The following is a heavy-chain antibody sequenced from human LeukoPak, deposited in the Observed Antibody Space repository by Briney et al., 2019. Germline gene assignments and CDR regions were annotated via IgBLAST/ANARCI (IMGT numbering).Heavy chain of an antibody. Sequence: PGGSLRLSCAASGFNFTNYNMNWVRQAPGKGLEWVSSIHSSSGSIYYADSLKGRFTISRDHAKNSLYLQMNSLRAEDTAVYYCARDLAWDAFDIWGQGTMVTVSS. CDR1: GFNFTNYN. V-gene: IGHV3-21*01. CDR2: IHSSSGSI. CDR3: ARDLAWDAFDI. J-gene: IGHJ3*02.